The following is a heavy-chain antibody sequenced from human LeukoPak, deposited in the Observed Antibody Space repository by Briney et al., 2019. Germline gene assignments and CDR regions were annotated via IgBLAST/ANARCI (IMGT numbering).Heavy chain of an antibody. D-gene: IGHD7-27*01. V-gene: IGHV4-34*01. CDR1: GGSFSGYY. J-gene: IGHJ5*02. CDR3: ARGIVGVTGWFDP. CDR2: INHGGST. Sequence: SETLSLTCAVYGGSFSGYYWSWIRQPPGKGLEWIGEINHGGSTNFNPSLKSRVTISVDTSKNQFSLKLSSVTAADTAVYYCARGIVGVTGWFDPWGQGTLVTVSS.